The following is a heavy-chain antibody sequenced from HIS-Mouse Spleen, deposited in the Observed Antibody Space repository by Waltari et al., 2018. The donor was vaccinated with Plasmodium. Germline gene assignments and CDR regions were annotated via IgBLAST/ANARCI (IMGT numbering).Heavy chain of an antibody. J-gene: IGHJ4*02. CDR3: AKEVLGYYDFWSRPDY. V-gene: IGHV3-30*18. D-gene: IGHD3-3*01. CDR2: RSYEGSNK. Sequence: QVQLVESGGGVVQPGRSLRLSCAASGFTFSSYGMHWVRQAPGKGMDWVAVRSYEGSNKYDADSGKGRFTISRDNSKNTLYLQMNSLRAEDTAVYYCAKEVLGYYDFWSRPDYWGQGTLVTVSS. CDR1: GFTFSSYG.